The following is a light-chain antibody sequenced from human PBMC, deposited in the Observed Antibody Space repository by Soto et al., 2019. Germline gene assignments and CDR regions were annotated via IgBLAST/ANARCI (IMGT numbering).Light chain of an antibody. CDR1: QSISNS. J-gene: IGKJ5*01. CDR3: QQRGEWPPGAT. CDR2: DAS. V-gene: IGKV3-11*01. Sequence: EIVLTQSPATLSLSPGERATLSCRAIQSISNSLAWYQQKPGQAPRLLIYDASNRATGIPARFSGSGSGTDFTLTISSLEPEDFAVYYCQQRGEWPPGATFGQGTLLEV.